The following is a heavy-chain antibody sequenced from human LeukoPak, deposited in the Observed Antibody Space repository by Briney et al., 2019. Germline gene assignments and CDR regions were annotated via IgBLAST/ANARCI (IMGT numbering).Heavy chain of an antibody. CDR3: ARANPVRGVRELPRDY. Sequence: GASVKVSCKASGYTFTGFYMHWVRQAPGQGLEWMGWINPNSGGTNYAQKFQGRVTMTRDTSISTAYMELSRLRSDETAVYYCARANPVRGVRELPRDYWGQGTLVTVSS. V-gene: IGHV1-2*02. J-gene: IGHJ4*02. CDR1: GYTFTGFY. D-gene: IGHD3-10*01. CDR2: INPNSGGT.